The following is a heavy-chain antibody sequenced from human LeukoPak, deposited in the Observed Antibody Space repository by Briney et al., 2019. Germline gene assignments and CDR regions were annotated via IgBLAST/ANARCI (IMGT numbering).Heavy chain of an antibody. D-gene: IGHD7-27*01. CDR1: GYSFNDYW. CDR3: VRRPSYYFDF. J-gene: IGHJ4*02. V-gene: IGHV5-51*01. CDR2: IYPGDSGV. Sequence: GESLKISCKASGYSFNDYWIGWVRQMPGKGLEWIAIIYPGDSGVRYSPSFRGQVTISVDKSISTAYLQWSSLRASDTAMYFCVRRPSYYFDFWGLGVLVTVSS.